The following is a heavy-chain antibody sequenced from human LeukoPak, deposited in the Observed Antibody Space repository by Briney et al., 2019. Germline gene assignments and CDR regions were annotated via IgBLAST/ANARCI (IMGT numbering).Heavy chain of an antibody. D-gene: IGHD3-10*01. V-gene: IGHV3-7*03. CDR3: ARETMVRGVLTGYYFDY. CDR1: GFTFSSHW. CDR2: VKRDGSKE. J-gene: IGHJ4*02. Sequence: GGSLRLSCAASGFTFSSHWMNWVRQAPGRGLEWVASVKRDGSKEYYVDSVKGRFTISRDNAKNSLTLHMNSLTAEDTAVYYCARETMVRGVLTGYYFDYWGQGTLVTVSS.